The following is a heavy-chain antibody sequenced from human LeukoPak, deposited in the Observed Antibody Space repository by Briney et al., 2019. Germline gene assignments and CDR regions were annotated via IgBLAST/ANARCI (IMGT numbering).Heavy chain of an antibody. CDR3: AKARGTVVPPFDY. V-gene: IGHV3-23*01. CDR1: GFSFSTYA. CDR2: ISGSGGST. J-gene: IGHJ4*02. D-gene: IGHD3-22*01. Sequence: GGSLRLSCAASGFSFSTYAMSWVRQAPGKGLEWVSGISGSGGSTYYADSVKGRFTISRDNSKNTLYLQMNSLRAEDTAVYYCAKARGTVVPPFDYWGQGTLVTVSS.